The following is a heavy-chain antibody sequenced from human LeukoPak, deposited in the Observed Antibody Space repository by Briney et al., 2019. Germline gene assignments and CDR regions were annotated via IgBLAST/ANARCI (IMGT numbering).Heavy chain of an antibody. CDR3: AKRPSDYGDYVTYFDY. V-gene: IGHV3-30*18. Sequence: GGSLRLSCAASGFSFISYGMHWVRQAPGKGLEGVGVISDDGRNKKYADSVKGRFTISRDNSKDTLYLQMNSLRDEDTAVYYCAKRPSDYGDYVTYFDYWGQGTLVTVSS. J-gene: IGHJ4*02. CDR1: GFSFISYG. D-gene: IGHD4-17*01. CDR2: ISDDGRNK.